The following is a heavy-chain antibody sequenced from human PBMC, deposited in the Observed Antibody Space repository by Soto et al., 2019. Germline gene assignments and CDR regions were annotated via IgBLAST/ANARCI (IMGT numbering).Heavy chain of an antibody. Sequence: EVQLVESGGGLVQPGGSLRLSCAASGFTFSSYSMNWVRQAPGKGLEWVSYISSSSSTIYYADSVKGRFTISRDNAKNSLYLQMNSLRDEDTAVYYCARDHNTIFGVVIKRALVGRVDYWGQGTLVTVSS. CDR3: ARDHNTIFGVVIKRALVGRVDY. CDR2: ISSSSSTI. J-gene: IGHJ4*02. CDR1: GFTFSSYS. V-gene: IGHV3-48*02. D-gene: IGHD3-3*01.